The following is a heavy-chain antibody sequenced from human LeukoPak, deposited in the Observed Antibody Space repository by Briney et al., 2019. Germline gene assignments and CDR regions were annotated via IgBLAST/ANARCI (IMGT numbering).Heavy chain of an antibody. V-gene: IGHV4-59*01. D-gene: IGHD6-13*01. Sequence: SETLSLTCTVSGGSISSYYWSWIRQPPGKGLEWIGYIYYSGSTNYNPSLKSRVTISVDTSKNQFSLKLSSVTAADTAVYYCARDAAYSSSWSGSEYNWFDPWGQGTLVTVSS. CDR1: GGSISSYY. CDR3: ARDAAYSSSWSGSEYNWFDP. J-gene: IGHJ5*02. CDR2: IYYSGST.